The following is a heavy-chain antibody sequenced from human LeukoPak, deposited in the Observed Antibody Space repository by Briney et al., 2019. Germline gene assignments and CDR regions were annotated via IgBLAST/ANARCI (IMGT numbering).Heavy chain of an antibody. Sequence: SETLSLTCTVSGGSISSYYWSWIRQPAGKGLEWIGRIYTSGSTNYNPSLKSRVTMSVDKSKNQFSLKLSSVTAADTAVYYCARASDTAMASDAFDIWGQGTMVTVSS. CDR1: GGSISSYY. D-gene: IGHD5-18*01. V-gene: IGHV4-4*07. CDR2: IYTSGST. CDR3: ARASDTAMASDAFDI. J-gene: IGHJ3*02.